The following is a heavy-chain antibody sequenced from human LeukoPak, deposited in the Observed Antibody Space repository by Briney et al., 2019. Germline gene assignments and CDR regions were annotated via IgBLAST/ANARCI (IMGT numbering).Heavy chain of an antibody. V-gene: IGHV3-30-3*01. D-gene: IGHD2-21*01. J-gene: IGHJ4*02. CDR2: ISYDGSNK. CDR1: GFTFSSYA. Sequence: GGSLRLSCAASGFTFSSYAMHWVRQAPGKGLEWVAVISYDGSNKYYADSVKGRFTISRDNSKNTLYLQMNSLRAEDTAVYYCARFTHGGDFDYWGQGTLVTVSS. CDR3: ARFTHGGDFDY.